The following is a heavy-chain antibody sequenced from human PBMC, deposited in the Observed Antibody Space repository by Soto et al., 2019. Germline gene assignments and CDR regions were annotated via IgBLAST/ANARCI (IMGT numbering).Heavy chain of an antibody. CDR2: IIPIFGTA. CDR3: ALNCISTSCYSQGSLIDY. D-gene: IGHD2-2*01. V-gene: IGHV1-69*13. J-gene: IGHJ4*02. CDR1: GGTFSSYA. Sequence: GASVKVSCKASGGTFSSYAISWVRQAPGQGLEWMGGIIPIFGTANYAQKFQGRVTITADESTSTAYMELSSLRSEDTAVYYCALNCISTSCYSQGSLIDYWGQGTLVPSSS.